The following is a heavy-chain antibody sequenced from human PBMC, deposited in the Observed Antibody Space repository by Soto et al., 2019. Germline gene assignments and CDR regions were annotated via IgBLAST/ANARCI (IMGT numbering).Heavy chain of an antibody. Sequence: SETLSLTCAVSGYSISSGLYWGWIRQPPGKGLEWIGTIYRGGITYYNPSLKSRVTISIDTSKNHFSLRLSSVTATDTAVYFCAIGSPDRFDPWGQGTLVTVSS. J-gene: IGHJ5*02. CDR2: IYRGGIT. V-gene: IGHV4-38-2*01. CDR3: AIGSPDRFDP. D-gene: IGHD1-26*01. CDR1: GYSISSGLY.